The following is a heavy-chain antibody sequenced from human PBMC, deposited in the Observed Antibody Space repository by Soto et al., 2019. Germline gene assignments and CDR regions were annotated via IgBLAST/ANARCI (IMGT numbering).Heavy chain of an antibody. D-gene: IGHD2-15*01. V-gene: IGHV4-30-4*01. CDR1: GGSISSGDYY. CDR2: IYYSGST. Sequence: QVQLQESGPGLVKPSQTLSLTCTVSGGSISSGDYYWSWIRQPPGKGLEWIGYIYYSGSTYYNPSLKSRVTISVDTSKNQFSLKLSSVTAADTAVYYCARDLSPGYCSGGSCYSGWYFDLWGRGTLVTVSS. CDR3: ARDLSPGYCSGGSCYSGWYFDL. J-gene: IGHJ2*01.